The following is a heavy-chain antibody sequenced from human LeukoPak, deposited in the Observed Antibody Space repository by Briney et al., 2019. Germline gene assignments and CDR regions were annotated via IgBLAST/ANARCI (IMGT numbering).Heavy chain of an antibody. CDR1: GYSFTSYW. CDR2: IDPSDSYT. Sequence: GESLKISCKGSGYSFTSYWISWVRQMPGKGLEWMGRIDPSDSYTNYSPSFQGHVTISADRSISTAYLQWSSLKASDAAMYYCARQGRWELRLYSFDYWGQGTLVTVSS. J-gene: IGHJ4*02. D-gene: IGHD1-26*01. V-gene: IGHV5-10-1*01. CDR3: ARQGRWELRLYSFDY.